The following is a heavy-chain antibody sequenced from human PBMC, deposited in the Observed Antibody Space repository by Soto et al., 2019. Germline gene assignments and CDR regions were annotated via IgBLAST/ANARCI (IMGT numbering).Heavy chain of an antibody. Sequence: GGSLRLSCAASGFTFSSYGMHWVRQAPGKGLEWVAVIWYDGSNKYYADSVKGRFTISRDNSKNTLYLQMNSLRAEDTAVYYCAGLHDSSGWYDYWGQGTLVTVSS. D-gene: IGHD6-19*01. CDR1: GFTFSSYG. V-gene: IGHV3-33*01. CDR2: IWYDGSNK. CDR3: AGLHDSSGWYDY. J-gene: IGHJ4*02.